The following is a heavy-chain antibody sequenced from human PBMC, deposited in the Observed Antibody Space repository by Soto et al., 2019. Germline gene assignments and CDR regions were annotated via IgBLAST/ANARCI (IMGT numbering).Heavy chain of an antibody. J-gene: IGHJ3*02. CDR3: AGYSSSYEAVDI. CDR1: GGSISSSSYY. Sequence: QLQLQESGPGLVKPSETLSLTCTVSGGSISSSSYYWGWIRQPPGKGLEWLGSIYYSGSTYYNPSIQSRVTISVDTSKNQFPLTLSYVTAADTAVYYCAGYSSSYEAVDIWGQETMVAVSS. V-gene: IGHV4-39*01. CDR2: IYYSGST. D-gene: IGHD6-13*01.